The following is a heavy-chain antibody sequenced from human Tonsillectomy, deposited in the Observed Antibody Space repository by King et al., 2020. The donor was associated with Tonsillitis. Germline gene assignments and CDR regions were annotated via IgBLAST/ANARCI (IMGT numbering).Heavy chain of an antibody. CDR1: GFTFSSFS. Sequence: VQLVESGGGLVQPGGTLRLSCAASGFTFSSFSMNWVRQAPGKGLEWLSYISSGISTIYYADSLKGRFTISRDNAKKSLYLQMNSRRAEDTAVYYCARGGPFDYWGQGTLVTVSS. CDR3: ARGGPFDY. CDR2: ISSGISTI. J-gene: IGHJ4*02. V-gene: IGHV3-48*01. D-gene: IGHD1-26*01.